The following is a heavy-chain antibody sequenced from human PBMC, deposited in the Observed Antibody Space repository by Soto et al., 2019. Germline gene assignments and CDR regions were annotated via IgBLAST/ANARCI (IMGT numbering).Heavy chain of an antibody. CDR3: ARDLLSGADRPRSGYWFDP. D-gene: IGHD6-6*01. CDR2: INPSGGST. J-gene: IGHJ5*02. CDR1: GYTFTSYY. Sequence: ASVKVSCKASGYTFTSYYMHWVRQAPGQGLEWMGIINPSGGSTSYAQKFQGRVTMTRDTSTSTVYMELSSLRSEDTAVYYCARDLLSGADRPRSGYWFDPWGQGTLVTVSS. V-gene: IGHV1-46*01.